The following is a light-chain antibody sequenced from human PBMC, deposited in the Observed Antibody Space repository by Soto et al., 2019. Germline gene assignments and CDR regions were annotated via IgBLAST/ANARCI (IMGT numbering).Light chain of an antibody. CDR2: DVS. CDR1: SSDVGGYNF. J-gene: IGLJ2*01. CDR3: SSYTNSNTPNVV. V-gene: IGLV2-14*03. Sequence: QSELTQPASVSGSPGQSITISCTGTSSDVGGYNFVSWFQQHPGKAPKLMIYDVSNRPSGVSIRFSGSKSGNTASLTISGLQAEDEADYYCSSYTNSNTPNVVFGGGTKLPS.